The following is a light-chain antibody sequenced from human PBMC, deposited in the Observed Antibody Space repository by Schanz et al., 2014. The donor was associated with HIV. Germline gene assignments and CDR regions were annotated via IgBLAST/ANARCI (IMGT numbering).Light chain of an antibody. J-gene: IGKJ3*01. Sequence: EIVLTQSPATLSLSPGERATLSCRASQSVSSYLAWYQQKPGQAPRLLIYATSTRAAGIPDRFSGTGSGTEFTLTINRLEPEDFAVYYCQQYGSSFGPGTKVEIK. CDR2: ATS. CDR1: QSVSSY. CDR3: QQYGSS. V-gene: IGKV3-20*01.